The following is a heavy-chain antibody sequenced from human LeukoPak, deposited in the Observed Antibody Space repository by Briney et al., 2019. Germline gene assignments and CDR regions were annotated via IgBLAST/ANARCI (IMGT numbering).Heavy chain of an antibody. Sequence: PGGSLRLSCAASGFTFSSYEMNWVRQAPGKGLEWVSYISSSGSTIYNADSVKGRFTISRDNAKNSLYLQMNSLRAEDTAVYYCARDMDSPFYYWGQGTLVTVSS. CDR3: ARDMDSPFYY. CDR2: ISSSGSTI. J-gene: IGHJ4*02. CDR1: GFTFSSYE. V-gene: IGHV3-48*03. D-gene: IGHD2-2*03.